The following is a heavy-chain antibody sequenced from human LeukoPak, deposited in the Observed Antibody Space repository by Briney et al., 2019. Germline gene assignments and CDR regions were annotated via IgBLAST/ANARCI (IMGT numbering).Heavy chain of an antibody. CDR1: GLTFSGQW. Sequence: GGSLRLSCVASGLTFSGQWLNWVRQAPGQGLEWVANIKHDGREKYYVDSVKGRFTISRDDGQNSLSLHMNRVRAEDTAVYYCARGRSITLLRGVAMSDGFDIWGQGAMVAVSS. J-gene: IGHJ3*02. V-gene: IGHV3-7*01. CDR2: IKHDGREK. CDR3: ARGRSITLLRGVAMSDGFDI. D-gene: IGHD3-10*01.